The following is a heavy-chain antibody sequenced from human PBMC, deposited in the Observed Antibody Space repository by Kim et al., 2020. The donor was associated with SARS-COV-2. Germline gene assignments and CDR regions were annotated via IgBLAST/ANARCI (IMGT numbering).Heavy chain of an antibody. CDR2: SYT. V-gene: IGHV5-10-1*01. J-gene: IGHJ6*02. Sequence: SYTNHSPSFQGHVTISADKSISTAYLQWSSLKASDTAMYYCARRANGMDVWGQGTTVTVSS. CDR3: ARRANGMDV.